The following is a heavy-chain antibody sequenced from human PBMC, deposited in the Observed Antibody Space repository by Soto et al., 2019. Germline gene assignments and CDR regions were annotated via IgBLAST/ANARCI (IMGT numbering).Heavy chain of an antibody. CDR2: IWYDGSNK. CDR3: ARDHHTAMVQDV. Sequence: LRLSCAASGFTFSSYGMHWVRQAPGKGLEWVAVIWYDGSNKYYADSVKGRFTISRDNSKNTLYLQMNSLRAEDTAVYYCARDHHTAMVQDVWGQGTTVTVSS. V-gene: IGHV3-33*01. D-gene: IGHD5-18*01. CDR1: GFTFSSYG. J-gene: IGHJ6*02.